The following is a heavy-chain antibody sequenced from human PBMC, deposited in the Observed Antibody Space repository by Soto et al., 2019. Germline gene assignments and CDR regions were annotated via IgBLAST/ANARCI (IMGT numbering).Heavy chain of an antibody. CDR2: IYPGDSDT. V-gene: IGHV5-51*01. Sequence: GESLKISCKGSGYSFTSYWIGWVRQMPGKGLEWMGIIYPGDSDTRYSPSFQGQVTISADKSISTAYLQWSSLKASDTAMYYCARLLSGLGNIVVVPAGVGYYGMDVWRQGTTVTVSS. J-gene: IGHJ6*02. CDR1: GYSFTSYW. D-gene: IGHD2-2*01. CDR3: ARLLSGLGNIVVVPAGVGYYGMDV.